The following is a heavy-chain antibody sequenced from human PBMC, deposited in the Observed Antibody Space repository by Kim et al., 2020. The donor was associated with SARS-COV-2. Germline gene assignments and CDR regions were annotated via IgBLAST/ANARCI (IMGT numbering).Heavy chain of an antibody. J-gene: IGHJ4*02. V-gene: IGHV3-73*01. CDR3: TRHPLDYGEDLHKIDY. CDR1: GFTFSGSA. CDR2: IRSKANSYAT. D-gene: IGHD4-17*01. Sequence: GGSLRLSCAASGFTFSGSAMHWVRQASGKGLEWVGRIRSKANSYATAYAASVKGRFTISRDDSKNTAYLQMNSLKTEDTAVYYCTRHPLDYGEDLHKIDYWGQGTLVTVSS.